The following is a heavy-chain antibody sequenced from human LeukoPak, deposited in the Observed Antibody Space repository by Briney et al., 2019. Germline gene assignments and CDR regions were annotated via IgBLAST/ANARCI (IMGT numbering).Heavy chain of an antibody. CDR1: GFTFSSYG. J-gene: IGHJ4*02. Sequence: GGSLRLSCAASGFTFSSYGMHWVRQAPGKGLEWVAFIRYDGSNKYYADSVKGRFTISRDNSKNTLYLQMNSLRAEDTAVYYCARDLDMVRGVIIPPDYWGQGTLVTVSS. V-gene: IGHV3-30*02. CDR3: ARDLDMVRGVIIPPDY. CDR2: IRYDGSNK. D-gene: IGHD3-10*01.